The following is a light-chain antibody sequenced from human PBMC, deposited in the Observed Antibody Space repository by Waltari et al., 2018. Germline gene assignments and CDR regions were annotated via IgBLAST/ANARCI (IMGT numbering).Light chain of an antibody. CDR3: QQYGNAPIT. V-gene: IGKV3-20*01. Sequence: EVVLTQSPGTLSSSPGETVSLSCRASHNVNNNYLAWYQQSPGQSPRLLMYSISNRAPGIPDRFWGSGSGTDFTLTISRLEPEDCAVYYCQQYGNAPITFGQGTR. J-gene: IGKJ5*01. CDR2: SIS. CDR1: HNVNNNY.